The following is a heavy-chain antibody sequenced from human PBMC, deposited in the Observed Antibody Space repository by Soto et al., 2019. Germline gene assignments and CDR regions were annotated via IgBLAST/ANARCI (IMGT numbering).Heavy chain of an antibody. CDR1: GFTFSSYG. CDR2: ISYDGSNK. J-gene: IGHJ6*03. CDR3: AKPRDPWRYYYMDV. V-gene: IGHV3-30*18. D-gene: IGHD5-12*01. Sequence: QVQLVESGGGVVQPGRSLRLSCAASGFTFSSYGMHWVRQAPGKGLEWVAVISYDGSNKYYADSVKGRFTISRDNSKNTLYLQMNSLRAEDTAVYYCAKPRDPWRYYYMDVGGKGTTVTVSS.